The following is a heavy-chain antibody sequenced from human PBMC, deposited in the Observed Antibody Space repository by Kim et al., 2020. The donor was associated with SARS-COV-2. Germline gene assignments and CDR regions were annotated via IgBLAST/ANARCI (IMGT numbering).Heavy chain of an antibody. V-gene: IGHV1-8*01. Sequence: ASVKVSCKASGYTFTSYDINWVRQATGQGLEWMGWMNPNSGNTGYAQKFQGRVTMTRNTSISTAYMELSSLRSEDTAAYYCASRYSSSWYPLYYYYGMDVWGQGTTVTVSS. J-gene: IGHJ6*02. CDR3: ASRYSSSWYPLYYYYGMDV. CDR2: MNPNSGNT. CDR1: GYTFTSYD. D-gene: IGHD6-13*01.